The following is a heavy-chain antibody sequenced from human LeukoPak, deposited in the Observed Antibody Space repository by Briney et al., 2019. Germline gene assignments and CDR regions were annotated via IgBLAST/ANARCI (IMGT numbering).Heavy chain of an antibody. Sequence: SGTLSLTCTVSGGSISSYYWSWIRQSPGKGLEWIGYIYYSGSTNYNPSLKSRVTISVDTSKNQFSLKLSSVTAADTAVYYCARETVGATGFDYWGQGTLVTVSS. V-gene: IGHV4-59*01. CDR3: ARETVGATGFDY. J-gene: IGHJ4*02. CDR1: GGSISSYY. CDR2: IYYSGST. D-gene: IGHD1-26*01.